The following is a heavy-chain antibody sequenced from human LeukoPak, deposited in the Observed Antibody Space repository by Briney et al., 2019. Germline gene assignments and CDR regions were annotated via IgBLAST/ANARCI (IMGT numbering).Heavy chain of an antibody. V-gene: IGHV4-59*08. CDR2: IYYSGST. D-gene: IGHD3-22*01. CDR3: ARHAGFGGGYYHDAFDI. J-gene: IGHJ3*02. Sequence: SETLSLTCTVSGDSINDYYWSWIRQPPGNRLEWIGWIYYSGSTMYSPSLESRVTISLDTSRTQFSLDLNSVTAADTAVYYCARHAGFGGGYYHDAFDIWGQGSMVIVSS. CDR1: GDSINDYY.